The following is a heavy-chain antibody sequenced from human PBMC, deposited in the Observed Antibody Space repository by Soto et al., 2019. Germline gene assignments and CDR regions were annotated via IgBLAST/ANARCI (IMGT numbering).Heavy chain of an antibody. CDR2: INSGSSTI. CDR3: ARGHRLLERRERVETHDY. D-gene: IGHD1-1*01. CDR1: GFTFSFYS. Sequence: GGSLRLSCAASGFTFSFYSMNWVRQAPGKGLEWVSYINSGSSTIYYADSVKGRFTISRDNAKNSLYLQMNILRAEDTAVYYCARGHRLLERRERVETHDYWGQGTLVTVSS. J-gene: IGHJ4*02. V-gene: IGHV3-48*01.